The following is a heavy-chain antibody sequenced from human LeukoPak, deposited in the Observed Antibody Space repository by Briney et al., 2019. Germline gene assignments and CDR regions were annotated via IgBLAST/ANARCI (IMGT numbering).Heavy chain of an antibody. CDR1: GGTFSSYA. CDR2: ISAYNGNT. J-gene: IGHJ4*02. Sequence: ASVKVSCKASGGTFSSYAISWVRQAPGQGLEWMGWISAYNGNTNYAQKLQGRVTMTTDTSTSTAYMELRSLRSDDTAVYYCARGAPGIAAAVADYWGQGTLVTVSS. CDR3: ARGAPGIAAAVADY. V-gene: IGHV1-18*01. D-gene: IGHD6-13*01.